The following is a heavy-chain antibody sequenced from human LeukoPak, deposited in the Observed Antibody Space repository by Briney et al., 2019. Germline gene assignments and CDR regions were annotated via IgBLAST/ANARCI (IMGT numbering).Heavy chain of an antibody. Sequence: PSQTLSLTCTVSGGSISSGSYYWSWIRQPAGKGLEWIGRIYTSGSTNYNPSLKSRVTISVDTSKNQFSLKLSSVTAADTAVYYCARDGDMIVVQWGQGTLVTVSS. CDR3: ARDGDMIVVQ. D-gene: IGHD3-22*01. J-gene: IGHJ4*02. V-gene: IGHV4-61*02. CDR2: IYTSGST. CDR1: GGSISSGSYY.